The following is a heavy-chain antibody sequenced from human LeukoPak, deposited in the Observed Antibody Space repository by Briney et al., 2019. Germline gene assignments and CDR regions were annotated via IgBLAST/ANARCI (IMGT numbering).Heavy chain of an antibody. CDR3: AKDGDDISPYYYYGMDV. Sequence: GGSLRLSCAASGFTFSRHAMSWVRQAPGKGLEWVSAIRGSGGTTYYADSVKGRFTISRDNSKNTLYLQMNSLRAEDTAVYYCAKDGDDISPYYYYGMDVWGQGTTVTVSS. D-gene: IGHD3-9*01. V-gene: IGHV3-23*01. CDR1: GFTFSRHA. CDR2: IRGSGGTT. J-gene: IGHJ6*02.